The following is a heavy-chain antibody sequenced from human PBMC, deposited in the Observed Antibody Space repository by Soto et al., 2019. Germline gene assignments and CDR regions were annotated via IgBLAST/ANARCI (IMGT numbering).Heavy chain of an antibody. CDR2: IYWDDDK. V-gene: IGHV2-5*02. Sequence: QITLKESGPTLVKPTQTLTLTCTFSGFSLSTSGVGVGWIRQPPGKALEWLALIYWDDDKRYSPSLNSRLPXHXFTSKNQVVLTMTNMDPVDTATSYCAHSRPPRLLDYWGQGTLVTVSS. CDR1: GFSLSTSGVG. J-gene: IGHJ4*02. CDR3: AHSRPPRLLDY.